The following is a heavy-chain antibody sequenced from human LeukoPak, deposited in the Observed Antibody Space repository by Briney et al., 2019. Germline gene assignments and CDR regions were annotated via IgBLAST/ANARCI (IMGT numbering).Heavy chain of an antibody. Sequence: GGSLSLSCAASGFTFNNYAMSWVRQAPGRGLEWVSAIAGSTMYADSVQGRFTISRDNSKNTLYLQMNSLRAEDTAAYYCAKSGRHYDSSGYYYWDYWGQGTLVTVSS. CDR3: AKSGRHYDSSGYYYWDY. CDR1: GFTFNNYA. J-gene: IGHJ4*02. V-gene: IGHV3-23*01. D-gene: IGHD3-22*01. CDR2: IAGST.